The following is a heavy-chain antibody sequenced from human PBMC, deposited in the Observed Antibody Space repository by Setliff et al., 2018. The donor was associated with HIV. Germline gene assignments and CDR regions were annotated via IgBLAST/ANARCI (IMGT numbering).Heavy chain of an antibody. D-gene: IGHD3-3*01. V-gene: IGHV4-34*01. CDR2: INQSGIS. J-gene: IGHJ4*02. Sequence: SETLSLTCAVYGGSFSDHYWTWIRQPPGKGLEWIGEINQSGISNFNPSLKSRVTMPIDTPKNQFSLKLSSVTAADTAVYFCARGGGFWSGQIDYWGQGTLVTVSS. CDR1: GGSFSDHY. CDR3: ARGGGFWSGQIDY.